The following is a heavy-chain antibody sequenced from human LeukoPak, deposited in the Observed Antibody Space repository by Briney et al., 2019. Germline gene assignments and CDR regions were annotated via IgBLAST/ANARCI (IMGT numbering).Heavy chain of an antibody. Sequence: PGGSLRLSCAASGFTFSSYSMNWVRQAPGKGLEWVSFISGTSSYIYYADSVKGRFTISRDNAKNSLYLQMNSLRAEDTAVYYCARGEYGSGSYHIDYWGQGTLVTVSS. V-gene: IGHV3-21*01. CDR1: GFTFSSYS. CDR3: ARGEYGSGSYHIDY. CDR2: ISGTSSYI. D-gene: IGHD3-10*01. J-gene: IGHJ4*02.